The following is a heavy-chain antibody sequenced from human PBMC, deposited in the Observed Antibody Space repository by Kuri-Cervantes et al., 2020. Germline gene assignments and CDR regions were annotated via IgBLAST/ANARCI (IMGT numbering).Heavy chain of an antibody. V-gene: IGHV4-39*07. CDR1: GGSISSSSYY. J-gene: IGHJ4*02. CDR2: MYYSGST. Sequence: GSLRLSCTVSGGSISSSSYYWGWIRQPPGKGLEWIGSMYYSGSTYYNPSLQSRVTISVDTSKNQFSLKLSSVTAADTAVYYCARMYGDYLFDYWGQGTLVTVSS. CDR3: ARMYGDYLFDY. D-gene: IGHD4-17*01.